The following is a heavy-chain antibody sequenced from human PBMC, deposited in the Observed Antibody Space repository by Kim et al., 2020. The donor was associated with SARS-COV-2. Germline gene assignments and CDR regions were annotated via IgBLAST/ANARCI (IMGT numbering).Heavy chain of an antibody. Sequence: GGSLRLSCAASGFTFSSYSMNWVRQAPGKGLEWVSSISSSSSYIYYADSVKGRFTISRDNAKNSLYLQMNSLRAEDTAVYYCARVHSSSWTITRYYYYGMDVWGQGTTVTVSS. CDR1: GFTFSSYS. V-gene: IGHV3-21*01. CDR2: ISSSSSYI. CDR3: ARVHSSSWTITRYYYYGMDV. D-gene: IGHD6-13*01. J-gene: IGHJ6*02.